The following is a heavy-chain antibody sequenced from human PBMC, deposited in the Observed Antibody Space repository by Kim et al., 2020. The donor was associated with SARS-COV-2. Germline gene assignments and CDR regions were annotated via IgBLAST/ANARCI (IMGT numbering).Heavy chain of an antibody. CDR3: ARGGGVLRYFDWLPAPFDS. CDR2: ISAYNGNT. CDR1: GYTFTSYG. J-gene: IGHJ4*02. V-gene: IGHV1-18*01. D-gene: IGHD3-9*01. Sequence: ASVKVSCKASGYTFTSYGISWVRQAPGQGLEWMGWISAYNGNTNYAQKLQGRVTMTTDTSTSTAYMELRSLRSDDTAVYYCARGGGVLRYFDWLPAPFDSWGQGTLVTVSS.